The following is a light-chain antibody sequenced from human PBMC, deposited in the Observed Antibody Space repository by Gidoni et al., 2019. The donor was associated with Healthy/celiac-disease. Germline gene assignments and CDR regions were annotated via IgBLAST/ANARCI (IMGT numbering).Light chain of an antibody. CDR2: GKN. J-gene: IGLJ2*01. CDR1: SLRSYH. CDR3: NSRDNSCNRDVA. Sequence: SSELTQDTAVSVALGQTVRITCQGDSLRSYHASWYQQKQGQAPLLVLYGKNNRPAGIPDRFSGSSSGNTASLTITGAQAEDEADYYCNSRDNSCNRDVAFVGGTKLTVL. V-gene: IGLV3-19*01.